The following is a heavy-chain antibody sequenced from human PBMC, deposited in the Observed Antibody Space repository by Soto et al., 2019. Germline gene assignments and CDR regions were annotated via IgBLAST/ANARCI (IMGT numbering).Heavy chain of an antibody. J-gene: IGHJ4*02. CDR2: ISGSGGST. D-gene: IGHD2-2*02. CDR1: GFTFSSYA. V-gene: IGHV3-23*01. CDR3: AKDRVLQYQLLYSDY. Sequence: PGGSLRLSCAASGFTFSSYAMSWVRQAPGKGLEWVSAISGSGGSTYYADSVKGRFTISRDNSKNTLYLQMNSLRAEDTAVYYCAKDRVLQYQLLYSDYWGQGTLVTVSS.